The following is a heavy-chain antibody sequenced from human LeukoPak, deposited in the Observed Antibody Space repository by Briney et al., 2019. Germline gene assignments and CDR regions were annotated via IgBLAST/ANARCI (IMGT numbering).Heavy chain of an antibody. CDR1: GVSITSYY. V-gene: IGHV4-59*01. Sequence: SETLSLTCSVSGVSITSYYWNWIRRPPGKGLEWIGYIYDSGSTNYNPSLKSRVTISVDTSKNQFSLKLRSVTVADTAVYYCARVDSAVAIDYWGQGILVTVSS. J-gene: IGHJ4*02. CDR2: IYDSGST. D-gene: IGHD6-19*01. CDR3: ARVDSAVAIDY.